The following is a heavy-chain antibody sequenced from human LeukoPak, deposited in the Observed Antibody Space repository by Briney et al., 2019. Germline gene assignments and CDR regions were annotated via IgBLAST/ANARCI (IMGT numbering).Heavy chain of an antibody. D-gene: IGHD6-6*01. CDR2: MNPNSGNT. V-gene: IGHV1-8*01. J-gene: IGHJ5*02. CDR1: GYTFTSYD. CDR3: ARGVGSSSSHWFDP. Sequence: ASVKVSCKASGYTFTSYDINWVRQATGQGLEWMGWMNPNSGNTGYAQKFQGRVTMTRNTSIRTAYMELSSLRYEDTAVYYCARGVGSSSSHWFDPWGQGTLVTVSS.